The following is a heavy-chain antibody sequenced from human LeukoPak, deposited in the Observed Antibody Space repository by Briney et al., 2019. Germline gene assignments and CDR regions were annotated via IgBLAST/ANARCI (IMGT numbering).Heavy chain of an antibody. J-gene: IGHJ6*03. D-gene: IGHD2-8*02. CDR2: ISSSSTYI. CDR1: GFTFSTYS. Sequence: PGGSLRLSCAASGFTFSTYSIIGVRQAPGKGLEWVSSISSSSTYIYYGDSVKGRFTISRDNAKNSSYLQMSSLRAEDTAVYYCARVSTTGYDYHMDVWGKGTAVTISS. V-gene: IGHV3-21*01. CDR3: ARVSTTGYDYHMDV.